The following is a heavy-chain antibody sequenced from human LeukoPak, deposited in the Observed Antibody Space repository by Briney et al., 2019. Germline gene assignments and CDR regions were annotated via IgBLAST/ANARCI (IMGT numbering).Heavy chain of an antibody. CDR3: ARHADSGYDYFDY. V-gene: IGHV4-59*08. CDR2: IYYSGST. CDR1: GGSISSYY. J-gene: IGHJ4*02. D-gene: IGHD5-12*01. Sequence: PSETLSLTCTVSGGSISSYYWSWIRQPPGKGLEWIGYIYYSGSTNYNPSLKSRVTISVDTSKNQFSLKLSSVTAADTAVYYCARHADSGYDYFDYWGQGTLVTVSS.